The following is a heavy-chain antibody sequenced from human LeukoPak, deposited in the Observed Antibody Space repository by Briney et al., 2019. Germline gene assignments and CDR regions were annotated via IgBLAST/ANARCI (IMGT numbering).Heavy chain of an antibody. Sequence: SETLSLTCTVSGGSVSSGSYYWSWIRQPPGKGLEWLGYIYYSGSTNYNPSLKSRVTISVDTSKNQFSLKLTSATAADTAVYYCARGDDYKSTLFDYWGQGTLVTVSS. J-gene: IGHJ4*02. V-gene: IGHV4-61*01. D-gene: IGHD5-12*01. CDR3: ARGDDYKSTLFDY. CDR2: IYYSGST. CDR1: GGSVSSGSYY.